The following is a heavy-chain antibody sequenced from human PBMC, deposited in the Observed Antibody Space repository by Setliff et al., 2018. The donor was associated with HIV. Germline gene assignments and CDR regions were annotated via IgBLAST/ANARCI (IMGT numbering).Heavy chain of an antibody. J-gene: IGHJ6*03. CDR3: AREIRAGDYPPYNYYFYMDV. CDR2: ISAYNGNT. Sequence: GASVKVSCKASGYTFTSYGISWVRQAPGQGLEWMGWISAYNGNTNYAQKLQGRVTMTTDTSTSTAYMELSSLRAEDTALYYCAREIRAGDYPPYNYYFYMDVWGKGTTVTVSS. CDR1: GYTFTSYG. D-gene: IGHD4-17*01. V-gene: IGHV1-18*01.